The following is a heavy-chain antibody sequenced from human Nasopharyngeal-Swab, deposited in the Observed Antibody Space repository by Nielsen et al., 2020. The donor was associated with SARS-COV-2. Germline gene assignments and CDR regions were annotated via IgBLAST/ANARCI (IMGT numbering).Heavy chain of an antibody. J-gene: IGHJ3*02. Sequence: WIRQPPGKGLEWVAVISYDGSNKYYADSVKGRFTISRDNSKNTLYLQMNSLRAEDTAVYYCAKDLGVGYYDSSGYYSDAFDTWGQGTMVTVSS. CDR3: AKDLGVGYYDSSGYYSDAFDT. CDR2: ISYDGSNK. D-gene: IGHD3-22*01. V-gene: IGHV3-30*18.